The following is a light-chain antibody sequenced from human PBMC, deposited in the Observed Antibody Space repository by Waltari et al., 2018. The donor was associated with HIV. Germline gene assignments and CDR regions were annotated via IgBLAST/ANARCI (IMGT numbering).Light chain of an antibody. CDR3: AAWDDSLSGLYV. Sequence: QSVLTPPPSASGTPGQRVTISCSATSSKLGSNYVNWSQQVPGTTPKLLIYRNNQRPSGVPDRFSGSKSGTSASLAISGLRSDDEADYYCAAWDDSLSGLYVFGTGTKVTVL. V-gene: IGLV1-47*01. J-gene: IGLJ1*01. CDR1: SSKLGSNY. CDR2: RNN.